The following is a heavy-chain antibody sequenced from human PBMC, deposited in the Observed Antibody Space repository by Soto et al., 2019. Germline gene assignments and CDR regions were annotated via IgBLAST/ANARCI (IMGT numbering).Heavy chain of an antibody. D-gene: IGHD3-16*01. J-gene: IGHJ4*02. CDR2: IYPGDSDT. CDR3: AQITPFDFKGYYFDY. Sequence: GESLKISCKGSGYSFTSYWIGWVRQMPGKGLEWMGIIYPGDSDTRYSPSFQGQVTISADKSISTAYLQWSSLKASDTATYYCAQITPFDFKGYYFDYWGPGILVTVSS. V-gene: IGHV5-51*01. CDR1: GYSFTSYW.